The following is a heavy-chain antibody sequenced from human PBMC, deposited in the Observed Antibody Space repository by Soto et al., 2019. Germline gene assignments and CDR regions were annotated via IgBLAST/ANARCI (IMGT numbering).Heavy chain of an antibody. D-gene: IGHD7-27*01. Sequence: GGSLRLSCAASGFTFDDYAMHWVRQAPGKGLEWVSGISWNSGSIGYADSVKGRFTISRDNAKNSLNLQMNSLRAEDTALYYCAKDGVAKTNWDRFPSYYYYYYYMDVWGKGTTVTVSS. CDR2: ISWNSGSI. J-gene: IGHJ6*03. CDR3: AKDGVAKTNWDRFPSYYYYYYYMDV. CDR1: GFTFDDYA. V-gene: IGHV3-9*01.